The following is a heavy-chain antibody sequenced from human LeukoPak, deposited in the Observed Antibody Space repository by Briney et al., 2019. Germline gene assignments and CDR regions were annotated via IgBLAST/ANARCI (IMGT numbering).Heavy chain of an antibody. Sequence: GSLRLSCAASGFTFSSYAMSWVRQPPGKGLEWVSGISGSGDNTYYADSVKGRFTISRDNSKKTLYLHLNSLRVEDAAVYYCAKDGYSSIPGFHLEYWGQGTPVTVSS. V-gene: IGHV3-23*01. CDR1: GFTFSSYA. CDR2: ISGSGDNT. D-gene: IGHD6-13*01. CDR3: AKDGYSSIPGFHLEY. J-gene: IGHJ4*02.